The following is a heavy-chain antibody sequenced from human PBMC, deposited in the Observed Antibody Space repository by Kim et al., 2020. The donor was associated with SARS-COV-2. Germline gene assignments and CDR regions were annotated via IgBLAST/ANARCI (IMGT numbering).Heavy chain of an antibody. CDR3: ARRPGLWGAFDI. CDR1: GGSISSSSYY. CDR2: IYYSGST. J-gene: IGHJ3*02. Sequence: SETLSLTCTVSGGSISSSSYYWGWIRQPPGKGLEWIGSIYYSGSTYYNPSLKSRVTISVDTSKNQFSLKLSSVTAADTAVYYCARRPGLWGAFDIWGQGTMVTVSS. D-gene: IGHD3-16*01. V-gene: IGHV4-39*01.